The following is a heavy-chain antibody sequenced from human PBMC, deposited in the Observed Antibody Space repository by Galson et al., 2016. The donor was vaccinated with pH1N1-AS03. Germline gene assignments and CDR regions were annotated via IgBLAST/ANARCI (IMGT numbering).Heavy chain of an antibody. V-gene: IGHV1-2*04. CDR1: GYTFTGFY. CDR3: ARDPRGPCTSTTCATAYYFGMDV. Sequence: SVKVSCKASGYTFTGFYVHWVRQAPGQGLEWMGWIDPNSGVTNYAQKFQAWVTMTRDTSSTTDYMEVSGLKSDDTAVYYCARDPRGPCTSTTCATAYYFGMDVWGQGTTVIVSS. D-gene: IGHD2/OR15-2a*01. J-gene: IGHJ6*02. CDR2: IDPNSGVT.